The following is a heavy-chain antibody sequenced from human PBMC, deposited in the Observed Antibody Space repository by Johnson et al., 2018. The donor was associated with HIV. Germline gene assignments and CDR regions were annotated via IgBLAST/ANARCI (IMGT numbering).Heavy chain of an antibody. D-gene: IGHD3-22*01. J-gene: IGHJ3*02. CDR1: GFTFDDYG. V-gene: IGHV3-20*04. Sequence: VQLVESGGGLVQPGGSLRLSCAASGFTFDDYGMSWVRQAPGKGLEWVSGINWNGGSTGYADSVKGRFTISRDNAKNSLYLQMNSLRAEDTAVYYCARDRAEAYYYDSSGRKSGFDIWGQGTMVTVSS. CDR2: INWNGGST. CDR3: ARDRAEAYYYDSSGRKSGFDI.